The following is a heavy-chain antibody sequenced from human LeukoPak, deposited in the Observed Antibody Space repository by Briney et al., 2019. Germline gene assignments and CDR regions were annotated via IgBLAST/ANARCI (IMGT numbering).Heavy chain of an antibody. Sequence: SESLSLTCTVSGGSISSYYWSWIRQPPGKGLEWIGYIYYSGSTNYNPSLKSRVTISLDTSKNQFSLKLSSVTAADTAVYYCARDVGGWYDYWGQGTLVTVSS. CDR3: ARDVGGWYDY. D-gene: IGHD6-19*01. J-gene: IGHJ4*02. V-gene: IGHV4-59*01. CDR1: GGSISSYY. CDR2: IYYSGST.